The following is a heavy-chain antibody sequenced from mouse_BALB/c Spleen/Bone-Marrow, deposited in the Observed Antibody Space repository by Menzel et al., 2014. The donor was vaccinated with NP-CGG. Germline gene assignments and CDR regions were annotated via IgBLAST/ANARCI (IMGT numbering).Heavy chain of an antibody. D-gene: IGHD1-1*01. V-gene: IGHV7-3*02. CDR1: GFTFTDYY. J-gene: IGHJ1*01. CDR2: IRNKANGYTT. CDR3: ARDRNYGSSWYFDV. Sequence: EVQLQESGGGLVQPGGSLRLSCATSGFTFTDYYMSWVRQPPGKALEWLGFIRNKANGYTTEYSASVKGRFTISRDNSQSILYLQMSTLRAEDSATYYCARDRNYGSSWYFDVWGAGTTVTVSS.